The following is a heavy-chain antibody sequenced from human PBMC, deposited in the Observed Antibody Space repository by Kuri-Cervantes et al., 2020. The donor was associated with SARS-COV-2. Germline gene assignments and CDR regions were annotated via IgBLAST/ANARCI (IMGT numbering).Heavy chain of an antibody. V-gene: IGHV1-2*06. D-gene: IGHD6-13*01. J-gene: IGHJ3*02. CDR3: ARDADSSSWYPGAFDI. Sequence: ASVKVSCRASGYTFTGYYMHWVRQAPGQGLEWMGRINPNSGGTNYAQKFQGRVTTTRDTSISTAYMELSRLRSDDTAVYYCARDADSSSWYPGAFDIWGQGTMVTVSS. CDR2: INPNSGGT. CDR1: GYTFTGYY.